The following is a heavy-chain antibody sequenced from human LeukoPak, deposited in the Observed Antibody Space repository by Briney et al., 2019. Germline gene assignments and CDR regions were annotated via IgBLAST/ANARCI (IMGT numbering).Heavy chain of an antibody. V-gene: IGHV4-59*02. Sequence: SETLSLTCTVSGGSVSSYYWSWIRQPPGKGLEWIGYIYYSGSTNYNPSLKSRVTISVDTSKNQFSLKLSSVTAADTAVYYCARRVYGGNSFDYWGQGTLVTVSS. D-gene: IGHD4-23*01. CDR2: IYYSGST. CDR1: GGSVSSYY. J-gene: IGHJ4*02. CDR3: ARRVYGGNSFDY.